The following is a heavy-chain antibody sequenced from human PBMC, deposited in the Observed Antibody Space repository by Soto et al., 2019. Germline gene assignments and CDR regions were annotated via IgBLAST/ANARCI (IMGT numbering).Heavy chain of an antibody. J-gene: IGHJ6*02. CDR3: ARDDFWSGPPLYYGMDV. D-gene: IGHD3-3*01. V-gene: IGHV3-33*01. Sequence: PGGSLRLSCAASGFTFSSYGMHWVRQAPGKGLEWVAVIWYDGSNKYYADSVKGRFTISRDNSKNTLYLQMNSLRAEDTAVYYCARDDFWSGPPLYYGMDVWGQGTTVTVSS. CDR2: IWYDGSNK. CDR1: GFTFSSYG.